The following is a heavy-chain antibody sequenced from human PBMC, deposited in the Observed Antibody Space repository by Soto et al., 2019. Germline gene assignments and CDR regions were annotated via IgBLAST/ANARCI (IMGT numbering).Heavy chain of an antibody. D-gene: IGHD3-3*01. Sequence: AGGSLRLSNAASGFTFSSYSMNWVRQAPGKGLEWVSSISSSSSYIYYADSVKGRFTISRDNAKNSLYLQMNSLRAEDTAVYYCARNPKPRDFWSGYYTLDAFDIWGQGTMVTVSS. J-gene: IGHJ3*02. CDR1: GFTFSSYS. CDR2: ISSSSSYI. CDR3: ARNPKPRDFWSGYYTLDAFDI. V-gene: IGHV3-21*01.